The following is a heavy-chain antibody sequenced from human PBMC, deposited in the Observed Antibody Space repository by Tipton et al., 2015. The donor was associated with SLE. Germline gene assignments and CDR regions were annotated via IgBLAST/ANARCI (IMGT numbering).Heavy chain of an antibody. D-gene: IGHD4-11*01. CDR3: ARDPYGNEDY. J-gene: IGHJ4*02. CDR2: IYYSGST. Sequence: TLSLTCTVSGGSISSSSYYWGWIRQPPGKGLEWIGSIYYSGSTYYNPSLKSRVTISVDTSKNQFSLKLSSVTAADTAVYHCARDPYGNEDYWGQGTLVTVSS. V-gene: IGHV4-39*07. CDR1: GGSISSSSYY.